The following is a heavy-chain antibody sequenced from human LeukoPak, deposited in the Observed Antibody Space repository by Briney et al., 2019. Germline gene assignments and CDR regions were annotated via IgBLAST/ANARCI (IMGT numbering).Heavy chain of an antibody. CDR3: ANDPRHRGGNGWFDP. CDR1: GFTFSSHW. Sequence: QSGGSLRLSCAASGFTFSSHWMSWVRQAPGKGLEWVANINQDGSEKFYVGSVMGRFTISRDNANKSLYLQMNSLRAEDTAVYYCANDPRHRGGNGWFDPWGQGTLVTVSS. J-gene: IGHJ5*02. V-gene: IGHV3-7*03. D-gene: IGHD2-15*01. CDR2: INQDGSEK.